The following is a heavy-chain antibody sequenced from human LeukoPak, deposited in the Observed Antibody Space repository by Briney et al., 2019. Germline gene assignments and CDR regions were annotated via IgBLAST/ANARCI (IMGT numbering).Heavy chain of an antibody. Sequence: ASVKVSCKASGYTFTSYGISWARQAPGQGLEWMGWISAYNGNTNYAQKLQGRVTMTTDTSTSTAYMKLRSLRSDDTAVYYCARDPGQLLWFGEYYYYYMDVWGKGTTVTVSS. CDR2: ISAYNGNT. J-gene: IGHJ6*03. CDR1: GYTFTSYG. D-gene: IGHD3-10*01. V-gene: IGHV1-18*01. CDR3: ARDPGQLLWFGEYYYYYMDV.